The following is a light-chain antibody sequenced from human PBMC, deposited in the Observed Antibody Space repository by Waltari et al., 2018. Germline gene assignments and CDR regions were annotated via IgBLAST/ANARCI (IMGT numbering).Light chain of an antibody. CDR2: DNN. Sequence: QSVLTQPPSVSAAPGQKVTISCPGSSSNIGHNYVSWYQQLPGTAPKLLIYDNNKRPSGIPDRFSGSKSGTSATLGITGLQTGDEADYYCGTWDSSLSAEAVFGGGTKLTVL. CDR1: SSNIGHNY. CDR3: GTWDSSLSAEAV. J-gene: IGLJ2*01. V-gene: IGLV1-51*01.